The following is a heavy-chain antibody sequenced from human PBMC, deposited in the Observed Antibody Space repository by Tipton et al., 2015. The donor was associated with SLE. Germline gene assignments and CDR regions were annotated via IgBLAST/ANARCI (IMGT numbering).Heavy chain of an antibody. D-gene: IGHD3-10*01. CDR1: GGSFSGYY. CDR3: ARDGDRGGIEDWYFDL. Sequence: TLSLTCAVYGGSFSGYYWSWIRQPPGKGLEWIGEFIHSETTNYNPSLKSRVTISVDTSKNELSLRMTSVTAADTAVYYCARDGDRGGIEDWYFDLWGRGTLVTVSS. V-gene: IGHV4-34*12. J-gene: IGHJ2*01. CDR2: FIHSETT.